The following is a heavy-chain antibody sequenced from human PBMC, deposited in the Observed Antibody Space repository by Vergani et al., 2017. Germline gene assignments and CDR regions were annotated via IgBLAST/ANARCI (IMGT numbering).Heavy chain of an antibody. CDR3: MGRPTTFGGGITDS. V-gene: IGHV1-69*13. CDR1: GGTFNKFA. Sequence: QVQLVQSGAEVKRPGSSLKVSCKATGGTFNKFAVDWVRQAPEEGLEWMGRIIPIFGNTNYAQKFQGRVTITADESTTTAYLELNSLTSEDTAVYYCMGRPTTFGGGITDSWGQGSLVIVAS. J-gene: IGHJ4*02. D-gene: IGHD3-16*02. CDR2: IIPIFGNT.